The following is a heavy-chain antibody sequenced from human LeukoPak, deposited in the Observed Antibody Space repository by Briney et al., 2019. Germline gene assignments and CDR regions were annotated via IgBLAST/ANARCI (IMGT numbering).Heavy chain of an antibody. V-gene: IGHV1-24*01. CDR2: FDPEDGES. Sequence: ASVKVSCKVSGVSLSATSIHWVRQAPGQWLEWMGGFDPEDGESIFAQSFQGGFSMTEDTSTDTAYMELRSLRLEDTAVYYCATADKWEPLDYWGQGALVTVTS. D-gene: IGHD1-26*01. J-gene: IGHJ4*02. CDR3: ATADKWEPLDY. CDR1: GVSLSATS.